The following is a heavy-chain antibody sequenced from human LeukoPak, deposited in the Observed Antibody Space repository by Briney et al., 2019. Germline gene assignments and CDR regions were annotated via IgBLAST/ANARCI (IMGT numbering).Heavy chain of an antibody. Sequence: SETLSLTCTVSGGSISSYYWSWIRQPPGKGLEWIGYIYYSGSTSYNPSLKSRVTISVDTSKNQFSLKLSSVTAADTAVYYCARATSDYDILTGYYNPSFDYWGQGTLVTVSS. J-gene: IGHJ4*02. D-gene: IGHD3-9*01. CDR2: IYYSGST. V-gene: IGHV4-59*01. CDR1: GGSISSYY. CDR3: ARATSDYDILTGYYNPSFDY.